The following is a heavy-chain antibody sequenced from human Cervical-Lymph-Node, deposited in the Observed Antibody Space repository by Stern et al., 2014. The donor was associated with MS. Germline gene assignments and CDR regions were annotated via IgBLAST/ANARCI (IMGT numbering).Heavy chain of an antibody. J-gene: IGHJ4*02. CDR1: GGSVSSGSYY. Sequence: QVQLVESGPGLVKPSETLSLTCTVSGGSVSSGSYYWSWIRQPPGKGLEWIGYIYYSGSTNYNPSLKSRVTISVDTSKNQFSLKLSSVTAADTAVYYCARAISGYSGYEFDYWGQGTLVTVSS. CDR3: ARAISGYSGYEFDY. D-gene: IGHD5-12*01. CDR2: IYYSGST. V-gene: IGHV4-61*01.